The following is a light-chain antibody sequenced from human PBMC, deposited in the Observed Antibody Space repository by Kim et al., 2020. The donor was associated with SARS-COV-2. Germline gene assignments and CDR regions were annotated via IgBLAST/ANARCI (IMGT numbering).Light chain of an antibody. V-gene: IGKV1-39*01. CDR1: QSISSH. J-gene: IGKJ3*01. CDR3: QQSYITPFT. Sequence: DIQMTQSPSTLSASVGDRVTITCRTTQSISSHLNWYQQKPGRAPKLLISAASTLQGGVPSRFSGSGSETDFTLTISSLQPEDFAPYFCQQSYITPFTFGPGTKVDI. CDR2: AAS.